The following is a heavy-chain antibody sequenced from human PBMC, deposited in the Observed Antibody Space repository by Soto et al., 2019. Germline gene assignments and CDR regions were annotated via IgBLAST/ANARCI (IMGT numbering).Heavy chain of an antibody. V-gene: IGHV4-30-4*01. CDR3: ARARIAAAGNFDY. CDR2: IYYGGST. D-gene: IGHD6-13*01. J-gene: IGHJ4*02. CDR1: GGSISSGDYY. Sequence: SETLSLTCTVSGGSISSGDYYWSWIRQPPGKGLEWIGYIYYGGSTYYNPSLKSRVTISVDTSKNQFSLKLSSVTAADTAVYYCARARIAAAGNFDYWGQGTLVTVSS.